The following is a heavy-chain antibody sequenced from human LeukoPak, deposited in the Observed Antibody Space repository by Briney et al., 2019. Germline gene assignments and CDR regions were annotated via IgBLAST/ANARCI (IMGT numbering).Heavy chain of an antibody. CDR3: VSWSGYGAY. V-gene: IGHV3-7*01. J-gene: IGHJ4*02. Sequence: PGGSLRLSCAASGFTVSGSWTSWIRHAPGKGLEWVAHINQAGSDKYYVDSVKGRFTISRDNAENSLFLQMNSLRAEDTAVYYCVSWSGYGAYWGQGTLVTVSS. CDR2: INQAGSDK. CDR1: GFTVSGSW. D-gene: IGHD2-15*01.